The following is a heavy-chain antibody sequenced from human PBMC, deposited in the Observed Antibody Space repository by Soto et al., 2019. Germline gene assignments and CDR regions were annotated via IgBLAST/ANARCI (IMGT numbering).Heavy chain of an antibody. CDR2: IYTSRST. CDR3: GRAGHRQLWLNY. CDR1: GGSISSYY. Sequence: PSETLSLTCTVSGGSISSYYWSWIRQPAGKGLEWFGRIYTSRSTNYNPSLKSRVTMSVDTSKNQFSLKLSSVTAADTAVYYCGRAGHRQLWLNYWGQGTLVTVSS. D-gene: IGHD5-18*01. J-gene: IGHJ4*02. V-gene: IGHV4-4*07.